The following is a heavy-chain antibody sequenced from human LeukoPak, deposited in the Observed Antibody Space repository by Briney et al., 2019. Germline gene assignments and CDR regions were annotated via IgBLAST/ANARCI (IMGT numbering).Heavy chain of an antibody. J-gene: IGHJ4*02. CDR3: GRYKSTLGPFDF. D-gene: IGHD2/OR15-2a*01. CDR2: IYHSGTT. V-gene: IGHV4-38-2*02. CDR1: GYNINKGYY. Sequence: SETLSLTCSVSGYNINKGYYWGWVRQPLEKGLEWIGAIYHSGTTYYNPSLKNRLTFSVDTSNNQFSVRLRSVTAADTAIYYCGRYKSTLGPFDFWGQGTLVTVSS.